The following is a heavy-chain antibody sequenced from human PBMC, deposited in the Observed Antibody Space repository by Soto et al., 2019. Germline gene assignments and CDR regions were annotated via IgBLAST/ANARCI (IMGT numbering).Heavy chain of an antibody. V-gene: IGHV3-74*01. Sequence: EVQLVESGGGLVQPGGSLTLSCAVSGFTLRSYWMHWVRQTPGKGLEWVARIDSDGRTTNYADSVKGRFTISRDNAKNKVFLHMNSLRAEDRAVYYCARGVVVYQQLVRGRERFDPWGQGTLVTVSS. J-gene: IGHJ5*02. CDR1: GFTLRSYW. D-gene: IGHD1-1*01. CDR3: ARGVVVYQQLVRGRERFDP. CDR2: IDSDGRTT.